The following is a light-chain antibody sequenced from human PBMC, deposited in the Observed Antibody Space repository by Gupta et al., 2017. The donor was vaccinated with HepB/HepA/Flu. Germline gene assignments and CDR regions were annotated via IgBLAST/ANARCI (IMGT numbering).Light chain of an antibody. CDR2: DAS. J-gene: IGKJ4*01. V-gene: IGKV1-33*01. Sequence: DINMTQATSSLSASVGDRVTITCQASQDISNYLKWYQQKPGKDTKLLIYDASNLETWGLSRFSGSGSWTAFTILISSLQHEDIATYYCQQYDNIPLTFGGGTKVEIK. CDR1: QDISNY. CDR3: QQYDNIPLT.